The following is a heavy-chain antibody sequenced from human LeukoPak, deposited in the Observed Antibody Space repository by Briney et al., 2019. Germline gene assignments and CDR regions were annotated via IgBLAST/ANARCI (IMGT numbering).Heavy chain of an antibody. CDR3: ARDDYDSSTPYYFDY. J-gene: IGHJ4*02. D-gene: IGHD3-22*01. V-gene: IGHV3-21*01. Sequence: GGSLRLSCAASGFTFSSYSMNWVRQAPGKGLEWVSSISSSSSYIYYADSVKGRFTISRDNVKNSLYLQMNSLRAEDTAVYYCARDDYDSSTPYYFDYWGQGTLVTVSS. CDR1: GFTFSSYS. CDR2: ISSSSSYI.